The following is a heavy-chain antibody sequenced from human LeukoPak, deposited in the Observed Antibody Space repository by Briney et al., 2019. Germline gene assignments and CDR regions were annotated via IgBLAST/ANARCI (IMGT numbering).Heavy chain of an antibody. CDR3: ARHNGDIVVVVAATEGGWFDP. D-gene: IGHD2-15*01. J-gene: IGHJ5*02. CDR2: IYYSGST. CDR1: GGSISSYY. V-gene: IGHV4-59*08. Sequence: SETLSLTCTVSGGSISSYYWSWIRQPPGKGLEWIGYIYYSGSTNYNPSLKSRVTISVDTSKNQFSLKLSSVTAADTAVYYCARHNGDIVVVVAATEGGWFDPRGQGTLVTVSS.